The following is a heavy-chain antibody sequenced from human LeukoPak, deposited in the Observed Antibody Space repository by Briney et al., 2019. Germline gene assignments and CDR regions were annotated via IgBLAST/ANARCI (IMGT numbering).Heavy chain of an antibody. CDR3: ARGPRGYSGYNLGY. CDR2: INPNNGVT. J-gene: IGHJ4*02. CDR1: GYTFTAYY. D-gene: IGHD5-12*01. Sequence: GASVKVSCKASGYTFTAYYIHWVRQAPGQGLKWMGWINPNNGVTNYAQTFQGRVTMTRDTPISTASMDLTRLRSDDTAVYYCARGPRGYSGYNLGYWGQGTLVTVSS. V-gene: IGHV1-2*02.